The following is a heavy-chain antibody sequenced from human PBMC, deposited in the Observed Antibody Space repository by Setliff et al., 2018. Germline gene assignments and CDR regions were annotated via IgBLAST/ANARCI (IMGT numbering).Heavy chain of an antibody. D-gene: IGHD4-17*01. CDR3: ARDPLTTNRRRAFDI. CDR1: GGSISSGGYY. V-gene: IGHV4-31*03. CDR2: IYYSGST. J-gene: IGHJ3*02. Sequence: SETLSLTCTVSGGSISSGGYYWSWIRQHPGKGLEWIGYIYYSGSTYYNPSLKSRVTIXXXTSKNQXXXXXXXXXAADTAVYYCARDPLTTNRRRAFDIWGQGTMVTVSS.